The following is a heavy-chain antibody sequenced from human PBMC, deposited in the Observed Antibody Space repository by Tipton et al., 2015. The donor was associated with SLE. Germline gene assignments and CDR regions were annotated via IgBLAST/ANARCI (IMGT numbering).Heavy chain of an antibody. CDR1: GFTFSDYY. V-gene: IGHV3-30*02. Sequence: SLRLSCAASGFTFSDYYMSWIRQAPGKGLEWVAFIQYDGSNKYYPDSVKGRFTISRDNSKNTLYLQMNSLRAEDTAVYYCAKPGHYDILTGLTYYFDYWGQGTLVTVSS. CDR3: AKPGHYDILTGLTYYFDY. J-gene: IGHJ4*02. CDR2: IQYDGSNK. D-gene: IGHD3-9*01.